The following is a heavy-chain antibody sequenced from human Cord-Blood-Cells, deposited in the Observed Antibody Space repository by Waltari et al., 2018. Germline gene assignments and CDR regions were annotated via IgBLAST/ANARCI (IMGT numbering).Heavy chain of an antibody. V-gene: IGHV1-2*04. D-gene: IGHD6-6*01. Sequence: QVQLVQSGAEVKKPGASVKVSCKASGYTFTGYYMHWVRQAPGQGLEWIVVINLKSGGTRYAQKFQGWVTMTRDTSISTPYMELSRLRSDDTAVYYCARGSNRDSSSSCYFDLWGRGTLVTV. CDR3: ARGSNRDSSSSCYFDL. J-gene: IGHJ2*01. CDR1: GYTFTGYY. CDR2: INLKSGGT.